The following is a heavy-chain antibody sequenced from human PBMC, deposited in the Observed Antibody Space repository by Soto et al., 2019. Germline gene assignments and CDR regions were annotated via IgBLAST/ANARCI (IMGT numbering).Heavy chain of an antibody. Sequence: QVHLVQSGAEVNKPGASVKVSCKGSGHGFTTYGITSVRQAPGQGLEWMPWITAHNGNTNYAQKLQGRVTVTRDTSTRTAYMAPRRLRSDDTAVYYCARGRYGDYWGQGALVTVSS. J-gene: IGHJ4*02. V-gene: IGHV1-18*01. CDR1: GHGFTTYG. CDR2: ITAHNGNT. CDR3: ARGRYGDY. D-gene: IGHD1-1*01.